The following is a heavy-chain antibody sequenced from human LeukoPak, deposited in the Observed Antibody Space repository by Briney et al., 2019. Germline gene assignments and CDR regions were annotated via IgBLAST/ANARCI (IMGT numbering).Heavy chain of an antibody. CDR3: ARSSGYYYVPSY. Sequence: GGSLRLSCAASGFSVRDYYMSWVRQAPGKGLEWVSVIYVGDTTSYADSVKGRFTVSRDNSKNTLYLQMNSLRAEDTAVYYCARSSGYYYVPSYWGQGTLVTVSS. CDR2: IYVGDTT. V-gene: IGHV3-66*01. J-gene: IGHJ4*02. D-gene: IGHD3-22*01. CDR1: GFSVRDYY.